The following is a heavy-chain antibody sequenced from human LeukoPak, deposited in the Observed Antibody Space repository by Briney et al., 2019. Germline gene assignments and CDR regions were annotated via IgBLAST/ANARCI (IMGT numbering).Heavy chain of an antibody. Sequence: GASVTVSFKASGYTFTGYYMHWVRQAPGQGLEWMGWINPNSGGTNYAQKFQGRVTMTRDTSISTAYMELSRLRSDDTAVYYCARDSYSSSWPYNWFDPWGQGTLVTVSS. CDR2: INPNSGGT. J-gene: IGHJ5*02. CDR1: GYTFTGYY. D-gene: IGHD6-13*01. CDR3: ARDSYSSSWPYNWFDP. V-gene: IGHV1-2*02.